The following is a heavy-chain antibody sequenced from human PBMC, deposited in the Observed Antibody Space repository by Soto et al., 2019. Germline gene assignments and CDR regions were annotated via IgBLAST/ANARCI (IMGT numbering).Heavy chain of an antibody. CDR3: ARDRNYHSDY. J-gene: IGHJ4*02. Sequence: EVQLVESGGGLVQPGGSLRLSCATSGFTFNIYWMHWVRQAPGKGLVWISRIKSDGSDTIYADSVKGRFTISRDNARNTLYLQMNSLRAEDTATYYCARDRNYHSDYWGQGTLVIVSS. CDR2: IKSDGSDT. CDR1: GFTFNIYW. V-gene: IGHV3-74*01. D-gene: IGHD1-7*01.